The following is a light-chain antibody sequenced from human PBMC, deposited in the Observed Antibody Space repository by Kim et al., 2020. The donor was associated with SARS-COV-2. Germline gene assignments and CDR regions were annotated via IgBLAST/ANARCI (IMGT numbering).Light chain of an antibody. CDR2: ANE. CDR3: GTWDNSRGGV. V-gene: IGLV1-51*01. J-gene: IGLJ3*02. Sequence: QSVLTQPPSVSAAPGQKVTISCSGSSSNIGKFSVSWYQQLPGTAPKLLIYANEKRPSGIPDRFSGSKSGMSATLVITGLQTGDEADYYCGTWDNSRGGVFGGGTQLTVL. CDR1: SSNIGKFS.